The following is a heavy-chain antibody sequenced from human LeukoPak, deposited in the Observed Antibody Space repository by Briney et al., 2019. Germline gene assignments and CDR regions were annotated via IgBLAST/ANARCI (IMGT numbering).Heavy chain of an antibody. CDR3: ARGGREWELHY. CDR1: GVTFSSYI. CDR2: ISSSSSYI. Sequence: RGSLRLSSAASGVTFSSYIMNSGPDALGEGLEWVLYISSSSSYIYYADSKKGRYTISRDNAKNSLYLQMNRLRAEETAVYYCARGGREWELHYWGQGTLVTVSS. V-gene: IGHV3-21*01. J-gene: IGHJ4*02. D-gene: IGHD1-26*01.